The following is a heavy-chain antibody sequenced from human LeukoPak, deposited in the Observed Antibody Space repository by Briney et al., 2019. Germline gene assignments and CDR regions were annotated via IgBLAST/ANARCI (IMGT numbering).Heavy chain of an antibody. CDR1: GEPFNGYY. D-gene: IGHD3-3*01. J-gene: IGHJ5*02. CDR2: IYYTGST. CDR3: ARAGTWSGNNWFDP. Sequence: SETLSLTCAVYGEPFNGYYWNWIRQSPGKGLEWIGDIYYTGSTNYNPSLKSRVTTSVDTSKNQFSLNLSSVTAADTAVYYCARAGTWSGNNWFDPWGQGTLVTVSS. V-gene: IGHV4-59*01.